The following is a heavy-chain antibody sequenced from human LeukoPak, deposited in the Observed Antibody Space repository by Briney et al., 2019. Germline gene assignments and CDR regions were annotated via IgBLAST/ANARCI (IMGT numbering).Heavy chain of an antibody. CDR2: IYYSGTT. V-gene: IGHV4-31*03. J-gene: IGHJ4*02. CDR3: ARVASSGYPGYYFDY. D-gene: IGHD3-22*01. Sequence: SQTLSLTCTVSGGSISSGGYCWSWIRQLPGKGLEWIGFIYYSGTTYYNPSLKSRVTISVDTSKNQFSLKLSSVTAADTAVYYCARVASSGYPGYYFDYWGQGTLVTVSS. CDR1: GGSISSGGYC.